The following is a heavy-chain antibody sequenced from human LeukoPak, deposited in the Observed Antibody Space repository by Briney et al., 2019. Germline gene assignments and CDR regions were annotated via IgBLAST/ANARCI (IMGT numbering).Heavy chain of an antibody. CDR1: GGTVRRFG. CDR2: IIPIFGTA. Sequence: SVKVSCKASGGTVRRFGISWVRQAPGQGLEWMGGIIPIFGTANYAQKFQGRVTITADESTSTAYMELSSLRSEDTAVYYCARVKPRITMIVVGHNWFDPWGQGTLVTVSS. V-gene: IGHV1-69*13. D-gene: IGHD3-22*01. J-gene: IGHJ5*02. CDR3: ARVKPRITMIVVGHNWFDP.